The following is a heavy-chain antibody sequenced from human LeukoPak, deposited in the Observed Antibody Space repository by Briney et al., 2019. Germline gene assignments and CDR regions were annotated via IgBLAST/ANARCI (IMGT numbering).Heavy chain of an antibody. CDR2: ISSSGSTI. CDR1: GFTFSDYY. Sequence: GGSLRLSCAASGFTFSDYYMSWIRQAPGKGLEWVSYISSSGSTIYYADSVKGRFTISRDNSKNTLYLQMNSLRAEDTAVYYCAKLRIAVAKVTGAFDYWGQGTLVTVSS. V-gene: IGHV3-11*04. J-gene: IGHJ4*02. D-gene: IGHD6-19*01. CDR3: AKLRIAVAKVTGAFDY.